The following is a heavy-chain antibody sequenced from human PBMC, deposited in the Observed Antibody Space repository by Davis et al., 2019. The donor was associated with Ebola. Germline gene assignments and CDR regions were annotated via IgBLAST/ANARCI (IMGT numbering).Heavy chain of an antibody. D-gene: IGHD5-12*01. CDR2: IIPIFGTA. J-gene: IGHJ3*02. CDR3: AKAAPGPGYDDAFDI. V-gene: IGHV1-69*13. Sequence: AASVKVSCKASGGTFSSYAISWVRQAPGQGLEWMGGIIPIFGTANYAQKFQGRVTITADESTSTAYMELSSLRSEDTAVYYCAKAAPGPGYDDAFDIWGQGTTVTVSS. CDR1: GGTFSSYA.